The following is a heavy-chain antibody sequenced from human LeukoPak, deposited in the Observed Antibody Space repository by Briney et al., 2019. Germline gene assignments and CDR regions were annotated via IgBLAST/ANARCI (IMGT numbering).Heavy chain of an antibody. CDR2: ISGSGGAT. V-gene: IGHV3-23*01. CDR1: GITFSSYG. CDR3: ARRAGAYSHPYDY. D-gene: IGHD4/OR15-4a*01. Sequence: GGTLRLSCAASGITFSSYGMSWVRQAPGKGLEWVSAISGSGGATHYSDSVKGRFTISRDNSKNTLYLQMNSLRAEDTAVYYCARRAGAYSHPYDYWGQGTLVTVSS. J-gene: IGHJ4*02.